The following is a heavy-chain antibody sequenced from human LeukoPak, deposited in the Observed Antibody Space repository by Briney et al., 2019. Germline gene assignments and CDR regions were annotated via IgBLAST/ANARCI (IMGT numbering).Heavy chain of an antibody. J-gene: IGHJ4*02. CDR2: INHSGST. CDR3: ARVLRSYCSSTSCYIGYFDY. CDR1: GGSFSGYY. D-gene: IGHD2-2*02. V-gene: IGHV4-34*01. Sequence: PSETLSLTCAVYGGSFSGYYWSWIRQPPGKGLEWIGEINHSGSTNYNPSLKSRVTISVDTSKNQFSLKLSSVTAADTAVYYCARVLRSYCSSTSCYIGYFDYWGQGTLVTVSS.